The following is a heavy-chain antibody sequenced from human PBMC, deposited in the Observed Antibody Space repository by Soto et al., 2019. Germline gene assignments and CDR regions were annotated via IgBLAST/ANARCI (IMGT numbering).Heavy chain of an antibody. V-gene: IGHV4-34*01. J-gene: IGHJ5*02. D-gene: IGHD2-21*01. CDR3: ARVNTYCCNWFDP. Sequence: QVQLQQWGAGLLKPSETLSLTCAVYGGSFSGYYWSWIRQPPGKGLEWIGEINHSGSTNYNPSLKSRVTISVDTSKNQFSLKLSSVTAADTAVYYCARVNTYCCNWFDPWGQGTLVTVSS. CDR2: INHSGST. CDR1: GGSFSGYY.